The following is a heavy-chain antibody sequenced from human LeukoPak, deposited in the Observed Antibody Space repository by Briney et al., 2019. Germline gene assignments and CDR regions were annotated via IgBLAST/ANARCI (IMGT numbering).Heavy chain of an antibody. D-gene: IGHD1-26*01. J-gene: IGHJ5*02. V-gene: IGHV3-15*01. Sequence: KPGGSLRLSCGASGFTFSNAWMSWVRQAPGKGLEWVGRIKSKTDGGTTDYAAPVKGRFTISRDDSKNTLYLQMNSLKTEDTAVYYCTTPAGAANWFDPWGQGTLVTVSS. CDR1: GFTFSNAW. CDR2: IKSKTDGGTT. CDR3: TTPAGAANWFDP.